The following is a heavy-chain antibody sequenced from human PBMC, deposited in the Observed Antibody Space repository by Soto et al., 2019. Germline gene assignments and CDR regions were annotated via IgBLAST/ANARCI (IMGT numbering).Heavy chain of an antibody. CDR3: VRVSEGRFDY. J-gene: IGHJ4*02. CDR2: INYDGST. Sequence: PSETLSLSCTGSGVTISNNRYNWGWLRQPKGKGLEWIGSINYDGSTYYTPSLKSRVTISADMSKNQFSLNLSSVTAADTVFYLCVRVSEGRFDYWGQGTLVTV. CDR1: GVTISNNRYN. V-gene: IGHV4-39*01. D-gene: IGHD1-26*01.